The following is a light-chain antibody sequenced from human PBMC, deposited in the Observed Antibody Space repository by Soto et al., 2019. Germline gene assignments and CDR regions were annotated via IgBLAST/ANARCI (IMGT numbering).Light chain of an antibody. CDR1: QTVRNNY. Sequence: EFLLTQSPGTLSLSPGERATLACRASQTVRNNYLAWYQQKHGQAPRLLIYDASSRATGIPDRFSGGGYGTDFTITISRMETEDFAVYYCQQFSSYTLTFGGGTKVDIK. V-gene: IGKV3-20*01. CDR2: DAS. J-gene: IGKJ4*01. CDR3: QQFSSYTLT.